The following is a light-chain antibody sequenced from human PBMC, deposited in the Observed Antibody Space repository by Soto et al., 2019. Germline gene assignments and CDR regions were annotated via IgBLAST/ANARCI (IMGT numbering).Light chain of an antibody. CDR2: AVT. V-gene: IGLV2-8*01. CDR3: SSCAASNIPYV. CDR1: SSDVGGYDY. J-gene: IGLJ1*01. Sequence: QSVLTQPPSASGSPGQSVTISCTGSSSDVGGYDYVSWYQQHPGKAPKLMIYAVTERPSGVPDRFSGSKSGNTASLTVSGLQAEDGADYYCSSCAASNIPYVFGTGTKVTVL.